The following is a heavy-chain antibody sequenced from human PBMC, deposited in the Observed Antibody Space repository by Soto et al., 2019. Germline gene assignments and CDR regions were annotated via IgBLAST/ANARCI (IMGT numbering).Heavy chain of an antibody. V-gene: IGHV3-11*05. D-gene: IGHD3-3*01. CDR3: AKDLLLFGVVSSPFYGMDV. J-gene: IGHJ6*02. CDR1: GFTFSDYY. Sequence: GGSLRLSCAASGFTFSDYYMSWVRQAPGKGLEWVSYITSSGTYTKYADSVKGRFTISRDNAKNSVSLQMNSLRAEDTALYYCAKDLLLFGVVSSPFYGMDVWGQGTTVTVSS. CDR2: ITSSGTYT.